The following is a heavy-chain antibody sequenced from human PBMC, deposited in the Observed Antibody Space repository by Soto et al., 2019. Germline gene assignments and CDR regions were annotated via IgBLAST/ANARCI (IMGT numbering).Heavy chain of an antibody. CDR3: AKYSAPGSRYFDF. Sequence: PGGSLRLSCAASGFTFSGYPMTWVRRAPGQGLEWVSTIDSGGGTYYPDSVRGRFTISRDNSKNTLYLQMNSLRAEDTATYYCAKYSAPGSRYFDFWGQGTLVTV. CDR1: GFTFSGYP. V-gene: IGHV3-23*01. CDR2: IDSGGGT. D-gene: IGHD6-13*01. J-gene: IGHJ4*02.